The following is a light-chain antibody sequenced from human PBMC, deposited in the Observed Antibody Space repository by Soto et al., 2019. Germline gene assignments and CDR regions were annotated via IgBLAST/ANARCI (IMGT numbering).Light chain of an antibody. CDR2: EVT. CDR3: SSYVGSDVFV. Sequence: QSGLTQPPSASGSPGQSVRISCTGTRRDVGGYNSVAWYQQHPGKAPKLMIYEVTKRPSGVPDRFAGSKSGNTAFLTVSWLQPGDEADYYCSSYVGSDVFVFGTGTKVTVL. CDR1: RRDVGGYNS. J-gene: IGLJ1*01. V-gene: IGLV2-8*01.